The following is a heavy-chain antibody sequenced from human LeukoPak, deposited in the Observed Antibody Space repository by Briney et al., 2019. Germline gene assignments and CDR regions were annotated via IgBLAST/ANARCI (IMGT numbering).Heavy chain of an antibody. J-gene: IGHJ5*02. CDR3: ARYYYDSSGYYSWFDP. CDR2: ISAYNGNT. D-gene: IGHD3-22*01. V-gene: IGHV1-18*01. Sequence: ASVKVSCKASGYTFTSYGISWVRQAPGQGLEWMGWISAYNGNTNYAQKLQGRVTMTTDTSTSTAYIELRSLRSDDTAVYYCARYYYDSSGYYSWFDPWGQGTLVTVSS. CDR1: GYTFTSYG.